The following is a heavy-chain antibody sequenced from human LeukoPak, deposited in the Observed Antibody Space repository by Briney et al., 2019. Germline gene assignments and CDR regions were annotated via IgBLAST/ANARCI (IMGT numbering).Heavy chain of an antibody. J-gene: IGHJ4*02. D-gene: IGHD3-9*01. V-gene: IGHV1-2*02. CDR3: ARFSVGGRYDFDY. Sequence: ASVKVSCKAYGYTFTAYYLHWVRQAPGQGLEWMGWISPNSGATKYAQKFQVRVTMTRDTSINTAYMELSRLRSDDTAVYYCARFSVGGRYDFDYWGQGTLVTVSS. CDR1: GYTFTAYY. CDR2: ISPNSGAT.